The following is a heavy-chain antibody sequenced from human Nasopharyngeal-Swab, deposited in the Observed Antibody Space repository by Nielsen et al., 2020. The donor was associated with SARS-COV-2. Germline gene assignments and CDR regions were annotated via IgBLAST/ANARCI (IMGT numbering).Heavy chain of an antibody. V-gene: IGHV3-21*01. CDR3: ARDRYYYDSSGWAFDI. CDR2: ISSSSYI. CDR1: GFTFSSYS. Sequence: GGSLRLSCAASGFTFSSYSMNWVRQAPGKGLEWVSSISSSSYIYYADSVKGRFTISRDNAKNSLYLQMNSLRAEDTAVYYCARDRYYYDSSGWAFDIWGQGTMVTVSS. D-gene: IGHD3-22*01. J-gene: IGHJ3*02.